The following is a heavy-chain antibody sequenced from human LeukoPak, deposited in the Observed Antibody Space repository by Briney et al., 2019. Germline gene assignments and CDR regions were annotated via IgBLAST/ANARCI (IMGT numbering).Heavy chain of an antibody. V-gene: IGHV3-21*01. CDR1: GFTFSSYW. D-gene: IGHD3-3*01. CDR2: ISSSSSYI. CDR3: ARGLKDFWSGQGAFDI. J-gene: IGHJ3*02. Sequence: GGSLRLSCAASGFTFSSYWMSWVRQAPGKGLEWVSSISSSSSYIYYADSVKGRFTISRDNAKNSLYLQMNGLRAEDTAVYYCARGLKDFWSGQGAFDIWGQGTMVTVSS.